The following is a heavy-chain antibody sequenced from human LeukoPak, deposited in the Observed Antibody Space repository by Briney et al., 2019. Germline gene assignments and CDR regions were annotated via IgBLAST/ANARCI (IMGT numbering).Heavy chain of an antibody. D-gene: IGHD3-22*01. J-gene: IGHJ4*02. CDR2: IIPIFGTA. CDR1: GGTFSSYA. V-gene: IGHV1-69*05. CDR3: AREGDYYDSSGYPFDY. Sequence: GASVKVSCKASGGTFSSYAISWVRQAPGQGLEWMGGIIPIFGTANYAQKFQGRVTITTDESTSTAYMELSSLRSEDTAVYYCAREGDYYDSSGYPFDYWGQGTLVTVSS.